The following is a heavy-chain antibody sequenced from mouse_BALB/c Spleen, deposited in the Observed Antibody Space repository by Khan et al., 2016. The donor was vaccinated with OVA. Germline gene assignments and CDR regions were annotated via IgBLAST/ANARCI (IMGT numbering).Heavy chain of an antibody. CDR3: ARQPYYHYYIMDY. CDR1: GFSLTNYG. Sequence: VQLQESGPGLVAPSQSLSITCTISGFSLTNYGVHWVRQPPGKGLEWLVVIWSDGSTTYDSAIKSRLTISKDNSKSQVFLEMDSLQTDDTAMYYCARQPYYHYYIMDYWGQGTSVTVSS. J-gene: IGHJ4*01. D-gene: IGHD2-10*01. V-gene: IGHV2-6-1*01. CDR2: IWSDGST.